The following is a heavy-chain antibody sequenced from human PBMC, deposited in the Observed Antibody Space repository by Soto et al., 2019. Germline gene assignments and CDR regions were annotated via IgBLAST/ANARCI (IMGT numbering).Heavy chain of an antibody. Sequence: ASVKVSCKTSGYSFTGYSVHWVRQAPGHGAERMGWINPKSGGTKYAEKFQGRVTMTRDTSISTVFMELSRVTADETAVYDCAREVLSRGNFITATLFDYWGKGSLVTVSS. D-gene: IGHD2-21*01. CDR2: INPKSGGT. CDR1: GYSFTGYS. CDR3: AREVLSRGNFITATLFDY. J-gene: IGHJ4*02. V-gene: IGHV1-2*02.